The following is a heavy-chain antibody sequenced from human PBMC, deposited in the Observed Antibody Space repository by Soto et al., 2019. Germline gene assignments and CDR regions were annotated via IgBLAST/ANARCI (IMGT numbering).Heavy chain of an antibody. CDR3: ARIQLLNKVIAY. CDR1: GDSVSSYY. CDR2: IFYNGGT. D-gene: IGHD1-1*01. V-gene: IGHV4-59*02. J-gene: IGHJ4*02. Sequence: SETLCLTCTVSGDSVSSYYWSWIRQSPGKGLQWIGYIFYNGGTAYNPSLKSRVTMSLDMSKKQFSLKLTSVTAADTAAYYCARIQLLNKVIAYWGQRTLVIVSS.